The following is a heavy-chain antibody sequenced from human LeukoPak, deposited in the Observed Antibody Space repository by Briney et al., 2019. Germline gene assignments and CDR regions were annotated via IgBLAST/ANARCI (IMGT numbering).Heavy chain of an antibody. Sequence: SETLSLTCTVSGGSISSYYWSWIRQPAGKGLEWIGRIYTSGSTKYNPSLKSRVTMSVDTSKNQFSLKLSSVTAADTAVYYCARLQSGSGWYDRVYYYGMDVWGQGTTVTVSS. V-gene: IGHV4-4*07. CDR2: IYTSGST. J-gene: IGHJ6*02. D-gene: IGHD6-19*01. CDR3: ARLQSGSGWYDRVYYYGMDV. CDR1: GGSISSYY.